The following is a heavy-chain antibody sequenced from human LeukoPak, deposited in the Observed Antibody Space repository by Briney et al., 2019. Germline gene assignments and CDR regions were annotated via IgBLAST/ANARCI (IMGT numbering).Heavy chain of an antibody. J-gene: IGHJ4*02. CDR2: ITGDGTTA. Sequence: GGSLRLSCEASGLTFSSYGMSWVRQAPGKGLQWVSAITGDGTTAYYADSVKGRFTISRDNSKNMLYLQMSSLRAEDTAVYYCAKMQGYFDYWGQGTLVPVSS. CDR3: AKMQGYFDY. CDR1: GLTFSSYG. V-gene: IGHV3-23*01.